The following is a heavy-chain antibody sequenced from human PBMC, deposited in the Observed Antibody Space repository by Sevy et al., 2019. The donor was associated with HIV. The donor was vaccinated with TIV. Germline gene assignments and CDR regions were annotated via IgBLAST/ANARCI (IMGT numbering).Heavy chain of an antibody. D-gene: IGHD3-22*01. Sequence: GGSLRLSCAASGFTFSDYWMNWVRQAPGKGLEWVANIKQDGSEKYYVDSVKGRFTISRDNAKNSLYLKMNSLRVEETAVYFCAKLGFYYDSSAYDYFDYWGQGTLVTVSS. V-gene: IGHV3-7*01. CDR3: AKLGFYYDSSAYDYFDY. CDR2: IKQDGSEK. CDR1: GFTFSDYW. J-gene: IGHJ4*02.